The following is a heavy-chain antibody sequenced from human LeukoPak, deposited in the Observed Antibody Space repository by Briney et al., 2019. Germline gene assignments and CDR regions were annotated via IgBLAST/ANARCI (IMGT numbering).Heavy chain of an antibody. V-gene: IGHV5-51*01. Sequence: GESLKISCKGSGYSFTSYWIGWVRQMPGKGLEWMGIIYPGDSDTRYSPSFQGQVTISADKSISTAYLQWSSLRAEDTAVYYCARLAFHQIFPGVDGDYRFDYWGQGTLVTVSS. CDR3: ARLAFHQIFPGVDGDYRFDY. J-gene: IGHJ4*02. CDR1: GYSFTSYW. D-gene: IGHD4-17*01. CDR2: IYPGDSDT.